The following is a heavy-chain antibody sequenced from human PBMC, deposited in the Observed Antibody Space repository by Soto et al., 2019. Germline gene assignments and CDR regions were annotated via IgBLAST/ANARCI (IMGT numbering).Heavy chain of an antibody. J-gene: IGHJ6*02. CDR1: GGTFSSYT. V-gene: IGHV1-69*02. D-gene: IGHD3-3*01. CDR2: IIPILGIA. CDR3: ARAKRPGRSGYGMDV. Sequence: QVQLVQSGAEVKKPGSSVKVSCKASGGTFSSYTISWVRQAPGQGLEWMGRIIPILGIANYAQKFQGRVTITADRCVSTAYMGLSSLRSEDTALYDWARAKRPGRSGYGMDVWGQWTTDTVSS.